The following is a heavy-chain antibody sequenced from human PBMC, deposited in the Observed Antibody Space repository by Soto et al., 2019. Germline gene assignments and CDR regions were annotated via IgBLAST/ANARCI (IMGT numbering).Heavy chain of an antibody. Sequence: EVQLVESGGGLVQPGRSLRLSCAASGFTFDDYAMHWVRQAPGKGLEWVSGISWNSGSIGYADSVKGRFTISRDNAKNSLYLQMTSLRAEDTALYYCAKGTNSSYPRAYYYYYYMDVWGKGTTVTVSS. CDR2: ISWNSGSI. J-gene: IGHJ6*03. V-gene: IGHV3-9*01. CDR1: GFTFDDYA. D-gene: IGHD6-13*01. CDR3: AKGTNSSYPRAYYYYYYMDV.